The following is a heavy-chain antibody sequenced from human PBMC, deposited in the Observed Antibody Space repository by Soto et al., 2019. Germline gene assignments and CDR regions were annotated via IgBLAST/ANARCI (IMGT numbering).Heavy chain of an antibody. CDR1: GGSINSGGYY. J-gene: IGHJ4*02. CDR2: IYYSGDT. V-gene: IGHV4-31*03. D-gene: IGHD1-26*01. CDR3: ARGGWESYYQDY. Sequence: QVQLQESGPGLVEPSQTLSLTCTVSGGSINSGGYYWSWIRQHPGKGLEWIGYIYYSGDTYSNPSLKSRITMSVDTSKNQFSLRLTSVTAADTAVYFCARGGWESYYQDYWGQGTLVTVSS.